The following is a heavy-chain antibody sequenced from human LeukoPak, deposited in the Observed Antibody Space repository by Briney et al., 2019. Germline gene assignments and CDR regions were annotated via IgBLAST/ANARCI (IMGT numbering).Heavy chain of an antibody. CDR2: ISSSGST. CDR3: ARGWGVATPLGY. D-gene: IGHD5-12*01. V-gene: IGHV4-61*02. Sequence: PSETLSLTCTVSGDSISSGDYYWSWIRQPAGKGLEWIGRISSSGSTNYNPSLKSRVTISVDTSKNQFSLKLSSVTAADTAVYYCARGWGVATPLGYWGQGTLVTVSS. J-gene: IGHJ4*02. CDR1: GDSISSGDYY.